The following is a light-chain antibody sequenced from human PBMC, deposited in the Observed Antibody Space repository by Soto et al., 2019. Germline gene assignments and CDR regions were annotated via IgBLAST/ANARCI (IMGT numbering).Light chain of an antibody. V-gene: IGKV3-11*01. Sequence: EIVLTQSPGTLSFSPGERASLSCRASQSVTTYLAWYQQKPGQAPRLLIYDASNRATGIPARFSGSGPGTDFTLTISSLEPEDFAVYYCQQRSNCLFGQGTRLEIK. CDR3: QQRSNCL. CDR1: QSVTTY. CDR2: DAS. J-gene: IGKJ5*01.